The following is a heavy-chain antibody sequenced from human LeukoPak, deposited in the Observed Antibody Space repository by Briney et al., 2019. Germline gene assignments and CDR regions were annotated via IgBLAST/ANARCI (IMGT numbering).Heavy chain of an antibody. CDR1: GFTFSSYA. D-gene: IGHD6-19*01. J-gene: IGHJ4*02. V-gene: IGHV3-7*04. CDR3: ARERVAVPGGDY. CDR2: IKQDGSEK. Sequence: GGSLRLSCAASGFTFSSYAMSWVRQAPGRGLEWVANIKQDGSEKYYVDSVKGRFTISRDNAKNSLYLQMNSLRAEDTAVYYCARERVAVPGGDYWGQGTLVTVSS.